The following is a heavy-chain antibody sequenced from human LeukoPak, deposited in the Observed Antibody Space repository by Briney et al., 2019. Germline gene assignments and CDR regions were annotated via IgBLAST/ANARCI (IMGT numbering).Heavy chain of an antibody. J-gene: IGHJ5*02. D-gene: IGHD3-10*01. V-gene: IGHV3-30-3*01. Sequence: GGSLRLSCAASGFTFSSYAMHWVRQAPGRGLEWVALISGDGNTENYADSVRGRFTISRDNSTLYLQMSSLRTDDTAVYYCARETPQNFYFGDPRFDPWGQGTLVTVSS. CDR2: ISGDGNTE. CDR1: GFTFSSYA. CDR3: ARETPQNFYFGDPRFDP.